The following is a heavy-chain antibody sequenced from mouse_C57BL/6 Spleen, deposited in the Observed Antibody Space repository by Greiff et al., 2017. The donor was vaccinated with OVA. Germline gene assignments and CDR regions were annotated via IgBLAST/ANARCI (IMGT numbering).Heavy chain of an antibody. J-gene: IGHJ4*01. CDR2: INPNNGGT. D-gene: IGHD1-1*01. Sequence: EVQLQQSGPELVKPGASVKISCKASGYTFTDYYMNWVKQSHGKSLEWIGDINPNNGGTSYNQKFKGNATLTVDKSSSTAYMELRSLTSEDSAVYYCARTFYYGSSYDAMDYWGQGTSVTVSS. CDR1: GYTFTDYY. V-gene: IGHV1-26*01. CDR3: ARTFYYGSSYDAMDY.